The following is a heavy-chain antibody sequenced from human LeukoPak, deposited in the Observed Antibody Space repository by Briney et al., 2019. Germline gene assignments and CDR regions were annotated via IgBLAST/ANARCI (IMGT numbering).Heavy chain of an antibody. V-gene: IGHV3-72*01. J-gene: IGHJ4*02. D-gene: IGHD1-26*01. Sequence: GVSLRLSCAASGFTFSDHYMDWVRQAPGKGLEWVGRLTYKANSYTTEYAASVKGRFTISRDDSKNSLYLQMNSLKCEDTAVYYCAREWDSGSYYLGYFDYWGQGTLVTVSS. CDR1: GFTFSDHY. CDR3: AREWDSGSYYLGYFDY. CDR2: LTYKANSYTT.